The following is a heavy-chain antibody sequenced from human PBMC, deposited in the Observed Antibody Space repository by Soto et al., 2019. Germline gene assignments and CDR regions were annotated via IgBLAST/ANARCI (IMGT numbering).Heavy chain of an antibody. J-gene: IGHJ4*02. CDR1: GFTFTSSA. Sequence: SVKVSCKASGFTFTSSAVQWVRQARGQRLEWIGWIVVGSGNTNYAQKFQERVTITRDMSTSTAYMELSSLRSEDTAVYYCAADPYYYDSRGYYAGYWGQGTLVTVPS. D-gene: IGHD3-22*01. CDR2: IVVGSGNT. CDR3: AADPYYYDSRGYYAGY. V-gene: IGHV1-58*01.